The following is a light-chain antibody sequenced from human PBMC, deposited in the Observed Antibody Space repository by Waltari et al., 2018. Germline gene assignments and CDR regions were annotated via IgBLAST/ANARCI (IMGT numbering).Light chain of an antibody. V-gene: IGKV4-1*01. Sequence: DIVMTQSPDSLAVSLGERATINCKSSQPFMYSPTNKNFLAWYQQKVGQPPKLLIYWASTRESGVPERFSGSGSGTDFTLTISSLQAEDVAVYYCHQYYKTPWTFGQGTKVEIK. CDR2: WAS. CDR3: HQYYKTPWT. CDR1: QPFMYSPTNKNF. J-gene: IGKJ1*01.